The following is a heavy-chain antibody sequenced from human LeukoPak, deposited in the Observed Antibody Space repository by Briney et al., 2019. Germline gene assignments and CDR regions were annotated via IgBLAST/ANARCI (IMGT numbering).Heavy chain of an antibody. V-gene: IGHV3-30*03. D-gene: IGHD2-15*01. Sequence: GGSLRLSRVASEFTFRSYDMHWVRQAPGKGLEWVAVISYDGSNKDYADSVKGRFTISRDNSKNTLYLQMNSLRAEDTAVYYCAREVVSQSLGAFDIWGQGTMVTVSS. CDR3: AREVVSQSLGAFDI. J-gene: IGHJ3*02. CDR2: ISYDGSNK. CDR1: EFTFRSYD.